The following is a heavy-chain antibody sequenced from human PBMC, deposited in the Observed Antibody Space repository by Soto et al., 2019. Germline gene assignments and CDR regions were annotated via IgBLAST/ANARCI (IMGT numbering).Heavy chain of an antibody. CDR2: ISYDGSNK. CDR3: AKVLSIAVAGTLGE. CDR1: GFTFSSYG. J-gene: IGHJ4*02. V-gene: IGHV3-30*18. D-gene: IGHD6-19*01. Sequence: GGSLRLSCAASGFTFSSYGMHWVRQAPGKGLEWVAVISYDGSNKYYADSVEGRFTISRDNSKNTLYLQMNSLRAEDTAVYYCAKVLSIAVAGTLGEWGQGTLVTVSS.